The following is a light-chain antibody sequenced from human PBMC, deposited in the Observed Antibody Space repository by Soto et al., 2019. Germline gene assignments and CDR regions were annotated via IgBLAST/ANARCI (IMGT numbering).Light chain of an antibody. J-gene: IGLJ2*01. CDR2: DVS. V-gene: IGLV2-14*01. CDR3: SSYTTSSTLV. Sequence: QSALTQPASVSGSPGQSITISCIGTSSDVGGYNYVSWYQQRPGKAPKLMIYDVSKRPSGVSNRFSGSKSGNTAALTISGLQAEDEADYYCSSYTTSSTLVFGGGTKLTVL. CDR1: SSDVGGYNY.